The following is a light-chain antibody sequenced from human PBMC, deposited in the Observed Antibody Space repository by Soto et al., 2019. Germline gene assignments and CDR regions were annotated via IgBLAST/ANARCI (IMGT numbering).Light chain of an antibody. CDR1: SSNLGAGYD. CDR2: GNS. V-gene: IGLV1-40*01. J-gene: IGLJ2*01. Sequence: QSALTQPPSVSGAPGQRVTISCTGSSSNLGAGYDVHWDQQFPRTAPKLLIYGNSNRPSWVPDRFSGSKSGTSAILAITGLRAEDEAYYYCPSYDSSLSVRVFGGGTKLTVL. CDR3: PSYDSSLSVRV.